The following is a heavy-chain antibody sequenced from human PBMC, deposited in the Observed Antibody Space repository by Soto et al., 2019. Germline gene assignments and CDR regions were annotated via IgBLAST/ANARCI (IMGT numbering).Heavy chain of an antibody. J-gene: IGHJ4*02. CDR3: ARVGGFGATTMGY. CDR1: GGSINDYY. D-gene: IGHD3-10*01. Sequence: PSETLSLTCTVSGGSINDYYWSWIRQPPGRGLEWIGYIYNGGTTNYNPSLKSRVTISVDTSKNQFSLKLSSVTAADTAVYYCARVGGFGATTMGYWGQGTRITVSS. V-gene: IGHV4-59*08. CDR2: IYNGGTT.